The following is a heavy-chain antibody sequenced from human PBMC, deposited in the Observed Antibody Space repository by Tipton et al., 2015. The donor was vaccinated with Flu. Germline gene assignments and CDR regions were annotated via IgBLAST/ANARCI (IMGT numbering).Heavy chain of an antibody. CDR3: ARSQVLPLERGLILPYGMDF. CDR2: INQDGSDK. J-gene: IGHJ6*02. V-gene: IGHV3-7*01. CDR1: GFPFTSYW. D-gene: IGHD3-10*01. Sequence: SLRLSCAASGFPFTSYWMTWVRQAPGKGLEWVANINQDGSDKYYVASVKGRFTISRDNAKNSLFLQVNSLRSEDTAVYYCARSQVLPLERGLILPYGMDFWGQGTTVTVSS.